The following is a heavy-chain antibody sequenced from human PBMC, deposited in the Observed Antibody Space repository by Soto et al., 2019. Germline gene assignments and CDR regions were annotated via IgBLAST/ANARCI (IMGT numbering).Heavy chain of an antibody. CDR1: GGSVSSGSYY. V-gene: IGHV4-61*01. CDR3: ATVGATYAFDI. CDR2: IYYSGST. J-gene: IGHJ3*02. D-gene: IGHD1-26*01. Sequence: QVQLQESGPGLVKPSETLSLTCTVSGGSVSSGSYYWSWIRQPPGKGLEWIGYIYYSGSTNYNPSLNSRVTISVDTSKNQFSLKLSSVTAADTAVYYCATVGATYAFDIWGQGTMVTVSS.